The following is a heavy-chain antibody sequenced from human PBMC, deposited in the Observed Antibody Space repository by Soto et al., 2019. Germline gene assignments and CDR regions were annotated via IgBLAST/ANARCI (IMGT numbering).Heavy chain of an antibody. J-gene: IGHJ4*02. CDR2: IKRDGSEK. CDR1: GFTFSTYW. CDR3: ARDQGIVAVALDY. D-gene: IGHD2-2*01. V-gene: IGHV3-7*05. Sequence: GGSLRLSCVASGFTFSTYWMTWVRQAPGKGLEWVANIKRDGSEKYYVDSVKGRFTISRDNAENSLYLQMNSLSAEDTAVYYCARDQGIVAVALDYWGQGTLVTVSS.